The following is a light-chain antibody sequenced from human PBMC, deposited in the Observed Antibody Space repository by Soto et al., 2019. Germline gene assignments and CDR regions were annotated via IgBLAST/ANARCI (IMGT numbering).Light chain of an antibody. V-gene: IGKV3-11*01. CDR2: DAS. CDR1: QSISSY. Sequence: EIVLTQSPAALSLSPGERATLSCRASQSISSYLAWYQQQPGQAPRLLIYDASNRATGIPARFSGSGFGTDFTLTISSLEPEDFVVYYCQQRSNWPLTFGQGTRLEIK. CDR3: QQRSNWPLT. J-gene: IGKJ5*01.